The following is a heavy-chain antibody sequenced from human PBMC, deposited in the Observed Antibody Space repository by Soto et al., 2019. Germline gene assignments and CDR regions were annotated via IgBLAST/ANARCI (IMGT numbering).Heavy chain of an antibody. CDR2: IYTSGST. D-gene: IGHD2-2*01. J-gene: IGHJ6*02. V-gene: IGHV4-4*07. Sequence: QVKLQESGPGLVKPSETLSLTCTVSGGSISSYYWSWIRQPAGKGLEWIGRIYTSGSTNYNPSLKSQVTMSVDTSKNQFSLKISYVTDADTAVYYCARDQLGDIVVVPAATDFWYYGMDVWGQGTTVTVSS. CDR3: ARDQLGDIVVVPAATDFWYYGMDV. CDR1: GGSISSYY.